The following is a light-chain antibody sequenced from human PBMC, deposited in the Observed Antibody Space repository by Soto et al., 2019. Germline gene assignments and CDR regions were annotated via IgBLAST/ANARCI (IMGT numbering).Light chain of an antibody. J-gene: IGLJ1*01. V-gene: IGLV2-14*01. CDR1: SSDVGGYHY. CDR2: DVS. Sequence: QSALTQPASVSGSPGQSITISCTGTSSDVGGYHYVSWYQQHPGKAPKLIIYDVSVRPSGVSNRFSGSKSGNTASLTISGLQAEDEADYYCSSYAGSSTLYVFGIGTKLTVL. CDR3: SSYAGSSTLYV.